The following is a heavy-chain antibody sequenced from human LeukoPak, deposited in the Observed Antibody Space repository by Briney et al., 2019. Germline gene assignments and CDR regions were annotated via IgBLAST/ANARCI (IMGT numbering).Heavy chain of an antibody. CDR2: IKQDGSEK. J-gene: IGHJ6*03. CDR1: GFTFSSYW. D-gene: IGHD5-18*01. Sequence: PGGSLRLSCAASGFTFSSYWMSWVRQAPGKGGEWVANIKQDGSEKYYVDSVKGRFTISRDNAKNSLYLQMNSLRAEDTAVYYCARDTAMVTGPYYYYYYMDVWGKGTTVTVSS. V-gene: IGHV3-7*01. CDR3: ARDTAMVTGPYYYYYYMDV.